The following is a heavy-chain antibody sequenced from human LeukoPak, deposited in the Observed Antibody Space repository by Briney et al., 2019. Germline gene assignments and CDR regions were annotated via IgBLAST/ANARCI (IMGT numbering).Heavy chain of an antibody. D-gene: IGHD2-2*01. CDR3: AREGGGYCSSTSCPGGSTATDYYYGMDV. CDR1: GFTFSSYE. CDR2: ISSSGSTI. Sequence: GGSLRLSCAASGFTFSSYEMNWVRQAPGKGLEWVSYISSSGSTIYYADSVKGRFTISRDNAKNSLYLRMNSLRAEDTAVYYCAREGGGYCSSTSCPGGSTATDYYYGMDVWGQGTTVTVSS. J-gene: IGHJ6*02. V-gene: IGHV3-48*03.